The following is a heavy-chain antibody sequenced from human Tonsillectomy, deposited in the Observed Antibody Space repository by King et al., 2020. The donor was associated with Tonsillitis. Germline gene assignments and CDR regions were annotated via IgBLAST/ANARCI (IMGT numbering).Heavy chain of an antibody. CDR3: ARLTISSAWAFDS. Sequence: EVQLVESGAEVRKPGESLRISCKGSGYDFANYWINWVRQRPGKGLEWMARIDPSDSYTKYSPSFQGQATVSADKSISTAYLQWSSLKASDTATYYCARLTISSAWAFDSWGQGTLVTVSS. CDR2: IDPSDSYT. J-gene: IGHJ4*02. D-gene: IGHD4/OR15-4a*01. CDR1: GYDFANYW. V-gene: IGHV5-10-1*03.